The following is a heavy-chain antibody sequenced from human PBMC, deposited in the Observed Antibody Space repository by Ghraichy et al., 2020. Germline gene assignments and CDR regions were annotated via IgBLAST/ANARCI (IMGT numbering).Heavy chain of an antibody. CDR1: GFTFSSYW. V-gene: IGHV3-7*01. CDR2: IKEDGSEK. CDR3: ARDLGSGWYFDY. Sequence: GGSLRLSCVVSGFTFSSYWMSWVRQAPGKGLEWVANIKEDGSEKYYVDSVKGRFTISRDNAKNSLYLQMNSLRVEDTAVYYCARDLGSGWYFDYWGQGTLVTVSS. J-gene: IGHJ4*02. D-gene: IGHD6-19*01.